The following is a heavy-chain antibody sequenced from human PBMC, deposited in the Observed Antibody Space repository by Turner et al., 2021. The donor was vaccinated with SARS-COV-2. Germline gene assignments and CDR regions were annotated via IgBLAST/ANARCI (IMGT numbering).Heavy chain of an antibody. D-gene: IGHD1-1*01. J-gene: IGHJ5*01. CDR1: GFTFSDYW. CDR2: IKTDGSSK. Sequence: EVQLVESGGGFVQSGGSLRLSCAGSGFTFSDYWMGWVRQAPGKGREWVANIKTDGSSKYYVDAVKDRFTTSRDNAKNSLYLQMYSLRAEDTALYYCVRHGSWNFDSWGQGTLVTVSS. CDR3: VRHGSWNFDS. V-gene: IGHV3-7*01.